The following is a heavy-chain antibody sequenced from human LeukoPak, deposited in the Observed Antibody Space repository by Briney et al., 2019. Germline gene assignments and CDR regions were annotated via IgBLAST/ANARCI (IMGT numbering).Heavy chain of an antibody. Sequence: KPPETLSLTCTVSGGSISSSSYYWGWIRQPPGKGLEWIGSVYYSGSTYYNPSLKSRVTISIDTSKNQFSLKLSSVTAADTAMYYCARHRWFGDDNWFDPWGQGTLVTVSS. CDR1: GGSISSSSYY. CDR2: VYYSGST. D-gene: IGHD3-10*01. CDR3: ARHRWFGDDNWFDP. V-gene: IGHV4-39*01. J-gene: IGHJ5*02.